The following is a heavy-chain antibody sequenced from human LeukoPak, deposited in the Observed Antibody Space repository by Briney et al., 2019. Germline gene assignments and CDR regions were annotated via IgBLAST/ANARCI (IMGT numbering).Heavy chain of an antibody. V-gene: IGHV4-38-2*01. CDR2: IYHSGST. CDR1: GYSISSGYY. J-gene: IGHJ6*03. CDR3: ARITPYYYYMDV. D-gene: IGHD3-16*01. Sequence: TSETLSLTCAVSGYSISSGYYWGWIRQPPGKGLEWIGSIYHSGSTYYNPSLKSRVTISVDTSKNQFSLKLSSVTAADTAVYYCARITPYYYYMDVWGKGTTVTVSS.